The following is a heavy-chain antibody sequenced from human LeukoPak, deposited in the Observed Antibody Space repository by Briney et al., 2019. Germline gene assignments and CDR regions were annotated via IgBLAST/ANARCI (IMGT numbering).Heavy chain of an antibody. CDR1: GGSISSYD. V-gene: IGHV4-59*01. CDR2: IYYSGST. CDR3: ARAGGATGYSSGWYGYYYGMDV. Sequence: SETLSLTCTGSGGSISSYDWSWIRQPPGKGLEWSGYIYYSGSTNYNPSLKSRVTISVDTTKNQFSLKLSSVTAADTDVYYCARAGGATGYSSGWYGYYYGMDVWGQGSTVSVCS. J-gene: IGHJ6*02. D-gene: IGHD6-19*01.